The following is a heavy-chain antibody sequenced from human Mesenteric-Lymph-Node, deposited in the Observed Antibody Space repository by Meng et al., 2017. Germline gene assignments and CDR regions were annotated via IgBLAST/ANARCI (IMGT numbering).Heavy chain of an antibody. J-gene: IGHJ5*02. CDR1: GFSPRTRGVG. CDR3: AHRHTMITNWFDP. Sequence: LNVSGPTLVQPNHTRPLPCTFSGFSPRTRGVGVGWIRQPPGKALEWLALIYWNDDKRYSPSLKSRLTITKDTSKDHVVLTMTNMDPVDTATYFCAHRHTMITNWFDPWGPGTLVTVSS. CDR2: IYWNDDK. V-gene: IGHV2-5*01. D-gene: IGHD3-22*01.